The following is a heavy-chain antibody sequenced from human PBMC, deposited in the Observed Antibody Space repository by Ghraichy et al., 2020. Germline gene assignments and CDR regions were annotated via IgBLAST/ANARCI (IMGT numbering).Heavy chain of an antibody. CDR3: ARDHHTSGVDTVTAGYGMDV. Sequence: ASVKVSCKASGYTFTGYYMHWVRQAPGQGLEWMGWINPNSGGTNYAQKFQGRVTMTRDTSISTAYMELSRLRSDDTAVYYCARDHHTSGVDTVTAGYGMDVWGQGTTVTVSS. V-gene: IGHV1-2*02. D-gene: IGHD4-11*01. CDR2: INPNSGGT. J-gene: IGHJ6*02. CDR1: GYTFTGYY.